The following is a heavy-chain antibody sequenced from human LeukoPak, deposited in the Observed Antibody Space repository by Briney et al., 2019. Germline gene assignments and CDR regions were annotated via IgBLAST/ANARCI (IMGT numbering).Heavy chain of an antibody. CDR3: AREGLLCGGDCYRDAFDI. J-gene: IGHJ3*02. V-gene: IGHV4-59*01. D-gene: IGHD2-21*02. CDR1: GGSISSYY. CDR2: MYYSGIT. Sequence: SETLSLTCAVSGGSISSYYWSWIRQPPGKGLKWIGYMYYSGITNYNPSLKSRVTISVDTSKNQFSLQLSSVTAADTAVYYCAREGLLCGGDCYRDAFDIWGQGTMATVSS.